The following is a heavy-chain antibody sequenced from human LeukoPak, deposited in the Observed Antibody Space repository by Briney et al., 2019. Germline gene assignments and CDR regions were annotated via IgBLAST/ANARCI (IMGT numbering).Heavy chain of an antibody. Sequence: SVKVSCKASGFTFSSSTMQWVRQARGQRLEWIGWIVVGSGNTNYAQKFQERVTISRDMSTSTAYMELRSLRSDDTAVYYCARVYEYSSSWFIDYWGQGTLVTVSS. CDR1: GFTFSSST. J-gene: IGHJ4*02. D-gene: IGHD6-13*01. CDR3: ARVYEYSSSWFIDY. CDR2: IVVGSGNT. V-gene: IGHV1-58*02.